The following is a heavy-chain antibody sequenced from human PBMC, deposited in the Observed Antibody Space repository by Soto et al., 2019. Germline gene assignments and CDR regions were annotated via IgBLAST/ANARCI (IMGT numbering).Heavy chain of an antibody. CDR2: SSHSGST. V-gene: IGHV4-34*01. CDR1: GGSFSGYY. D-gene: IGHD3-9*01. CDR3: ARGDILTGYSY. Sequence: PSETLSLTCAVYGGSFSGYYWSWIRQPPGKGLEWIGESSHSGSTNYNPSLKSRVTISVDRSKNQFSLKLSSVTAADTAVYYCARGDILTGYSYWGRGTLVTVS. J-gene: IGHJ4*02.